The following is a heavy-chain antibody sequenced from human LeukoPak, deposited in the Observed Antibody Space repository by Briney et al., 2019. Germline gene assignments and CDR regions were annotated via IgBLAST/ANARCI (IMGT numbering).Heavy chain of an antibody. CDR3: ATYRTSFIYWYFDL. V-gene: IGHV4-59*01. CDR2: ISYTGST. Sequence: SETLSLTCTVSGGSISSYYWSWIRQPPGKGLEWIGYISYTGSTNYNPSLKSRVSLSVDTSKNQFSLELSSVTAADTAVYYCATYRTSFIYWYFDLWGRGTLVTVSS. CDR1: GGSISSYY. J-gene: IGHJ2*01. D-gene: IGHD2-2*01.